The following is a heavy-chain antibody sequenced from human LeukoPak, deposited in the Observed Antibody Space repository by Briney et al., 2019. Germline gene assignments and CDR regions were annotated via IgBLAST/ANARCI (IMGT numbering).Heavy chain of an antibody. Sequence: SETLSLTCAVYGGSFSGYYWSWIRQPPGKGLEWIGEINHSGSTNYNPSPKSRVTISVDTSKNQFSLKLSSVTAADTAVYYCARVSRLRGIAAAANGDYWGQGTLVTVSS. CDR3: ARVSRLRGIAAAANGDY. V-gene: IGHV4-34*01. D-gene: IGHD6-13*01. J-gene: IGHJ4*02. CDR1: GGSFSGYY. CDR2: INHSGST.